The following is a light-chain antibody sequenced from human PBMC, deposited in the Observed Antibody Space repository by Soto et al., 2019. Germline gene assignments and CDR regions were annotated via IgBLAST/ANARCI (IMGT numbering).Light chain of an antibody. CDR2: EVS. CDR3: SSSVTTATFV. J-gene: IGLJ1*01. V-gene: IGLV2-14*01. Sequence: QSVLTQPASVSGSPGQSITISCTGTNSDVGGFNFVSWYQQSPGKAPKLMISEVSNRPSGVSNRFSGSKSGNTAYLTISGLQAEDEADYYRSSSVTTATFVFGTGTKLTVL. CDR1: NSDVGGFNF.